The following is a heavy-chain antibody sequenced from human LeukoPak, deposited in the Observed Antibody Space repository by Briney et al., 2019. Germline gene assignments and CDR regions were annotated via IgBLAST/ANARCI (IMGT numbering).Heavy chain of an antibody. CDR3: ARDGYSFGHDFDY. CDR2: IKGDGSST. CDR1: GFTFSSYW. V-gene: IGHV3-74*01. J-gene: IGHJ4*02. Sequence: GGSLRLSCAASGFTFSSYWMHWARHTPGKGLVWVSRIKGDGSSTSYADSVKGRFTISRDNAKNTLYLQMNSLRAEDTAVYYCARDGYSFGHDFDYWGQGTLVTVSS. D-gene: IGHD5-18*01.